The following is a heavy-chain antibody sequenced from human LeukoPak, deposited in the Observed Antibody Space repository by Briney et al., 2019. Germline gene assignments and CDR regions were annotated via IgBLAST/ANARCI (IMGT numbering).Heavy chain of an antibody. CDR2: IYHSGST. D-gene: IGHD1-7*01. CDR1: GGSISSSNW. J-gene: IGHJ6*03. V-gene: IGHV4-4*02. CDR3: ARDRYNWNYGYYYYYYMDV. Sequence: SSETLSLTCAVSGGSISSSNWWSWVRQPPGKGLEWIGEIYHSGSTNYNPSLKSRVTISVDKSKNQFSLKLSSVTAADTAVYYCARDRYNWNYGYYYYYYMDVWGKGTTVTVSS.